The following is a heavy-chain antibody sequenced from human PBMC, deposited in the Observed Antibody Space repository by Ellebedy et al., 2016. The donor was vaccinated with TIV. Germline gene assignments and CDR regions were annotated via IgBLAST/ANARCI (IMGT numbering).Heavy chain of an antibody. Sequence: SETLSLTCTVSGGSINSFYWSWIRQPPGKGLAWIGYISYSISYSGSTNYNPSLKSRVTISVDASKNQFSLQLRSVTAADTAVYYCARHAATAGNPNMDVWGRGTTVTVSS. V-gene: IGHV4-59*08. CDR2: ISYSISYSGST. CDR3: ARHAATAGNPNMDV. D-gene: IGHD4-23*01. J-gene: IGHJ6*03. CDR1: GGSINSFY.